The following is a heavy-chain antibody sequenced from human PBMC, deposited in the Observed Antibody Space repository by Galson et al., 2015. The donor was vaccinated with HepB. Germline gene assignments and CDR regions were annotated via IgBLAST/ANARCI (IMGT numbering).Heavy chain of an antibody. CDR2: ISDSGGNT. Sequence: LRLSCAAAGFTFAAFPMCWVRPAPGKGLGCVSAISDSGGNTYYADSVKGRFTISRDNSKNTLHLETNSLRADDTAVYYCAKEGAGDNFWNAFDYWGQGTLVTVSS. J-gene: IGHJ4*02. CDR1: GFTFAAFP. CDR3: AKEGAGDNFWNAFDY. V-gene: IGHV3-23*01. D-gene: IGHD3-3*01.